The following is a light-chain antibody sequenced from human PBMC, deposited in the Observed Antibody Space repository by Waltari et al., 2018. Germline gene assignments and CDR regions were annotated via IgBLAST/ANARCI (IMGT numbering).Light chain of an antibody. Sequence: EIVRTQSPATLAVSLGERDTVSCRARQSVSSNVAWYQQKPGQDTRLPIYGASTRPTGIPARFSGSGSDKEFTLTISSLHSEDFALYFCQQYNNWPPWTFGQGTKVEIK. V-gene: IGKV3-15*01. CDR3: QQYNNWPPWT. J-gene: IGKJ1*01. CDR1: QSVSSN. CDR2: GAS.